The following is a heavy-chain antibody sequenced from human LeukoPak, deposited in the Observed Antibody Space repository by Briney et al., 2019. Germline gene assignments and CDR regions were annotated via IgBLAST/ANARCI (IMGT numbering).Heavy chain of an antibody. Sequence: ASVKISCKVSGYSLSDFSMHWVRQTPGKGVEWMGTFAVEDGKTIYAQKFRGRVTMTEDTSTDTAYIDLSSLRSDDTAVDYCATGFTTPDYWGQGTLVTVSS. CDR3: ATGFTTPDY. D-gene: IGHD1-1*01. J-gene: IGHJ4*02. CDR1: GYSLSDFS. CDR2: FAVEDGKT. V-gene: IGHV1-24*01.